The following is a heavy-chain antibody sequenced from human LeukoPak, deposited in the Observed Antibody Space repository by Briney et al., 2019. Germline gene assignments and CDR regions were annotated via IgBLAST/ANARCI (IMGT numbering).Heavy chain of an antibody. V-gene: IGHV4-34*01. CDR2: INHSGST. CDR3: AGRKSSSWYGEGWFDP. D-gene: IGHD6-13*01. CDR1: GGSFSGYY. J-gene: IGHJ5*02. Sequence: PSETLSLTCAVYGGSFSGYYWSWIRQPPGKGLEWIGEINHSGSTNYNPSLKSRVTTSVDTTKNQFSLKLSSVTAADTAVYYCAGRKSSSWYGEGWFDPWGQGTLVTVSS.